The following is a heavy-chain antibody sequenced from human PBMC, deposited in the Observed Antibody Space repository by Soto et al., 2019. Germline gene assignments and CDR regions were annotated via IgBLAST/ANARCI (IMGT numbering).Heavy chain of an antibody. CDR1: GFTFSSYG. CDR3: AKDRGYSYGFGYYYYGMDV. Sequence: SLRLSCAASGFTFSSYGMHWVRQAPGKGLEWVAVISYDGSNKYYADSVKGRFTISRDNSKNTLYLQMNSLRAEDTAVYYCAKDRGYSYGFGYYYYGMDVWGQGTTVTVSS. V-gene: IGHV3-30*18. D-gene: IGHD5-18*01. J-gene: IGHJ6*02. CDR2: ISYDGSNK.